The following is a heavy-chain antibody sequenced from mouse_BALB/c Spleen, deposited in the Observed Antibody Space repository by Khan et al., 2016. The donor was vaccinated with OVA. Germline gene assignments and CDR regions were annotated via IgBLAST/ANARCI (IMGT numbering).Heavy chain of an antibody. D-gene: IGHD1-1*01. Sequence: VQLQESGPELVKPGASVKMSCKASGYIFTDYVINWVKQRTGQGLEWIGEIYPGSGSTYYHEKFKGKATLTADKSSNTAYMQLSSLTSEDSTVYFGARSGYGSLAYWGQGTTLTVSS. CDR3: ARSGYGSLAY. CDR1: GYIFTDYV. J-gene: IGHJ2*01. V-gene: IGHV1-77*01. CDR2: IYPGSGST.